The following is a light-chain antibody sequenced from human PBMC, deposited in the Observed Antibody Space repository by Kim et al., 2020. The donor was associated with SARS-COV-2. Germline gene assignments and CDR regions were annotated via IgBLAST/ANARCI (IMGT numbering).Light chain of an antibody. Sequence: GQTVTISCTGSDSNIGEGYDVHWYQKLPGTAPKLLIYANNKRPSGVPDRFSGSKSGTPASLVITGLQAEDEADYYCQSYDASPNWVFGGGTQLTVL. CDR1: DSNIGEGYD. CDR2: ANN. CDR3: QSYDASPNWV. V-gene: IGLV1-40*01. J-gene: IGLJ3*02.